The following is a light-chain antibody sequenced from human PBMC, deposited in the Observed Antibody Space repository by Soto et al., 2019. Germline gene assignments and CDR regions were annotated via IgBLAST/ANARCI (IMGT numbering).Light chain of an antibody. CDR3: QQYNSYGAS. CDR1: QSISSR. J-gene: IGKJ4*01. CDR2: DAS. V-gene: IGKV1-5*01. Sequence: DIEITQSPSTLSASVGDRVTITCRDSQSISSRLAWYQQKPGKAPKLLIYDASSLESGVPSRFSGSGAGTECTLTISSLQPDDVATDYCQQYNSYGASFGGGTKVDIK.